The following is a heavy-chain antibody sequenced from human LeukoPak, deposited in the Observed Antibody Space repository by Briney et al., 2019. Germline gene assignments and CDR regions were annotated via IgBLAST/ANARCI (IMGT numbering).Heavy chain of an antibody. Sequence: GGSLRLSCTASGFTFGDFVMSWVRQTPGKGLEWVGFIRTKVNGETTKYAASVQGRFTISRDDSKSIAYLQMNSLKTEDTAVYYCTTDDQLDYWGQGTLVTVSS. J-gene: IGHJ4*02. CDR2: IRTKVNGETT. CDR3: TTDDQLDY. V-gene: IGHV3-49*04. CDR1: GFTFGDFV.